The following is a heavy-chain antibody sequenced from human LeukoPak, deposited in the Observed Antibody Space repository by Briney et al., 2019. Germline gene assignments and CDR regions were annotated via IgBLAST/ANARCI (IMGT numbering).Heavy chain of an antibody. CDR2: ISGIVGST. V-gene: IGHV3-23*01. CDR1: GFSFSSYA. Sequence: GGSLRLSCAASGFSFSSYAMSWVREAPGKGLEWVSAISGIVGSTYYAESVKGRFTISRENSKNTLYLQMNRLRAEDTAVYYCAKNLRYGSSSLFDYWGEGRLVTVSS. D-gene: IGHD6-6*01. J-gene: IGHJ4*02. CDR3: AKNLRYGSSSLFDY.